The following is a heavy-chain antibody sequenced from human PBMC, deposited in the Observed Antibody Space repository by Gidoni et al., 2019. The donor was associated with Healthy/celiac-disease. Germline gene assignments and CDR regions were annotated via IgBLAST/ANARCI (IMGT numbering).Heavy chain of an antibody. CDR3: ARGMGVGILYGFDP. J-gene: IGHJ5*02. Sequence: EVQLVESGGGLVQPGGSLRLSCAASGFTFSSYDMHWVRQATGKGLEWVSAIGTAGDTYYPGSVKGRFTISRENAKNSLYLQMNSLRAGDTAVYYCARGMGVGILYGFDPWGQGTLVTVSS. CDR1: GFTFSSYD. D-gene: IGHD2-8*01. CDR2: IGTAGDT. V-gene: IGHV3-13*04.